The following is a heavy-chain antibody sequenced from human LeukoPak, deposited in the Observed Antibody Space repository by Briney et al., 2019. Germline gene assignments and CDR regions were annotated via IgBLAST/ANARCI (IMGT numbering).Heavy chain of an antibody. CDR1: GYTFFDSG. J-gene: IGHJ4*02. V-gene: IGHV1-18*01. D-gene: IGHD1-26*01. CDR3: TRGGNYYGFDY. Sequence: ASVNVSCKASGYTFFDSGINWVRQAPGQGLEWMGWISPYNGDTKYTQNFQGRVSMTTDTSTSTAYMELRSLRSDDTAVYFCTRGGNYYGFDYWGQGTLVTVTS. CDR2: ISPYNGDT.